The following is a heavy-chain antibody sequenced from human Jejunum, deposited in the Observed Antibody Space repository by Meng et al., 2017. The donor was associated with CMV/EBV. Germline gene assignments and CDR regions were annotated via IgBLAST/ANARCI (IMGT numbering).Heavy chain of an antibody. Sequence: TSSSNDWGWMPQSPGKGLEWIGSINYSGNTYYTPSLRSRVTISMDTSAKQFSLRLNSVTAADTAVYYCARGCYTTSCYKGSFDYWGQGKLVTVSS. D-gene: IGHD2-2*02. V-gene: IGHV4-39*07. CDR1: TSSSND. CDR3: ARGCYTTSCYKGSFDY. CDR2: INYSGNT. J-gene: IGHJ4*02.